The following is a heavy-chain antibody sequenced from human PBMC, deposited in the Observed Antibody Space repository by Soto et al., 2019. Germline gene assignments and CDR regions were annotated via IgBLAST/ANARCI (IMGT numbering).Heavy chain of an antibody. Sequence: VWYLRLSWAASGFTFTSYSMNWFRQAPGKGLEWVSSISSSSRHIYYVDSVKGRFTISRDNAKNAVFLQMNSLRAEDTAVYYCGKYRGSGWLRYFFDGWGQGTLVTV. CDR3: GKYRGSGWLRYFFDG. V-gene: IGHV3-21*04. D-gene: IGHD6-19*01. CDR2: ISSSSRHI. J-gene: IGHJ4*02. CDR1: GFTFTSYS.